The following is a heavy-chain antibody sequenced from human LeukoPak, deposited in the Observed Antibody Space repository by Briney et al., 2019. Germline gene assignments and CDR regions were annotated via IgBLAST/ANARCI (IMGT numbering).Heavy chain of an antibody. V-gene: IGHV1-69*04. CDR1: GGTFSSYA. CDR3: ARDHDYGGNSGFDY. D-gene: IGHD4-23*01. CDR2: IIPILRIA. Sequence: ASVKVSCKASGGTFSSYAISWVRQAPGQGLEWMGRIIPILRIANYARKFQGRVTITADKSTSTAYMELSSLRSEDTAVYYCARDHDYGGNSGFDYWGQGTLVTVSS. J-gene: IGHJ4*02.